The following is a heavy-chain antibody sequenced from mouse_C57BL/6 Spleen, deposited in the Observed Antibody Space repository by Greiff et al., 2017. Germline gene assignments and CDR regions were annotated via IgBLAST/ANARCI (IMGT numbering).Heavy chain of an antibody. CDR1: GYTFTSYW. Sequence: VQLQQSGAELAKPGASVKLSCKASGYTFTSYWMHWVQQRPGQGLEWIGNINPSSGYTKYNQKVKDKATLTADKSSSTAYMQLSSLTSRDSEDYACVHGGTTVEAPYAMDYWGQGTSVTVSS. CDR3: VHGGTTVEAPYAMDY. J-gene: IGHJ4*01. D-gene: IGHD1-1*01. V-gene: IGHV1-7*01. CDR2: INPSSGYT.